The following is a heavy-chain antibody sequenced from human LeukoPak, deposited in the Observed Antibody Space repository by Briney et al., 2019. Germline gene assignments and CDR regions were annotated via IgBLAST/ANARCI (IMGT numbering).Heavy chain of an antibody. CDR1: GFTFSTYG. Sequence: QPGGSLRLSCAASGFTFSTYGMHWVRQAPGKGLEWVAFIRYDGSNKYYADSVKGRFTISRDNSKNTVYLQMNSLRAEDTAVYYCAAPGVPAAPYYFDYWGQGTLVTVSS. CDR2: IRYDGSNK. CDR3: AAPGVPAAPYYFDY. J-gene: IGHJ4*02. D-gene: IGHD2-2*01. V-gene: IGHV3-30*02.